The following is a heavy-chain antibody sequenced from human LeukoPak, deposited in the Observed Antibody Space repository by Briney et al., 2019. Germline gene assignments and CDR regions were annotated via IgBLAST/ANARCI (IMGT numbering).Heavy chain of an antibody. CDR1: GFTLRAYA. CDR3: VKITSVTGGDC. V-gene: IGHV3-64D*09. J-gene: IGHJ4*02. D-gene: IGHD1-1*01. CDR2: ISSNGGSS. Sequence: PGGSLRLSCSASGFTLRAYAMYWVRPAPGRGLAYVSGISSNGGSSFYADSVEGRFTISRDNSKNTLYLQMSSLRAEDTAVYYCVKITSVTGGDCWGQGTRLTVSS.